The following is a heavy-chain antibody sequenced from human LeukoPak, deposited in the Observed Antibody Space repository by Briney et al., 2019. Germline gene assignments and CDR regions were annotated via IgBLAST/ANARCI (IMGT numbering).Heavy chain of an antibody. CDR1: GFTFSSYG. J-gene: IGHJ1*01. D-gene: IGHD1-26*01. V-gene: IGHV3-30*02. CDR3: AKGSGFMQWEEPLQ. CDR2: IRYDGSNK. Sequence: PGGSLRLSCAASGFTFSSYGMHWVRQAPGKGLEWVAFIRYDGSNKYYADSVKGRCTISRDNSKNKLYLQMNSLRAEDAAEYYCAKGSGFMQWEEPLQWGQGPLVTVSS.